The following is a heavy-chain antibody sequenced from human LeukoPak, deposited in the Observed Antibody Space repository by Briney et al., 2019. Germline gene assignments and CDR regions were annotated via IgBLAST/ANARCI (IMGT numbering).Heavy chain of an antibody. CDR2: IIPILGIA. V-gene: IGHV1-69*04. CDR3: ARNNGYSYGYY. D-gene: IGHD5-18*01. CDR1: GGTFSSYA. J-gene: IGHJ4*02. Sequence: SVKVSCKASGGTFSSYAISWVRQAPGQGLEWMGRIIPILGIANYAQKFQGRVTITADKSTSTAYMELSSLRSEDTAVYYCARNNGYSYGYYWGQGTLVTVSS.